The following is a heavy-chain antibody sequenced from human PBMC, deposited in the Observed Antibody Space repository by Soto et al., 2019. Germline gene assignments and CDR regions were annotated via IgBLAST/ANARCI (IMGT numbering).Heavy chain of an antibody. D-gene: IGHD1-1*01. CDR2: ISGSGGSI. CDR3: VKGYWKGDV. CDR1: GFTFSTYS. V-gene: IGHV3-23*01. Sequence: GGSLRLSCAASGFTFSTYSMNWVRQAPGNGLEWVSAISGSGGSIHYADSVKGRFTISRDNSKNTLYLQMNSLRDEDTAVYHCVKGYWKGDVWGQGTTVTVSS. J-gene: IGHJ6*02.